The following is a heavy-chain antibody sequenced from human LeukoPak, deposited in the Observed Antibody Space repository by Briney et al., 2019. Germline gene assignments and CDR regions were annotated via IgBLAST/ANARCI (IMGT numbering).Heavy chain of an antibody. Sequence: SETLSLTCTVSGYSISSGYYWGWIRQPPGKGLEWIGSIYYSGSTYYNPSLKSRVTISVDTSKNQFSLKLSSVTAADTAVYYCARRRRELLHTGVDYWGQGTLVTVSS. D-gene: IGHD1-26*01. J-gene: IGHJ4*02. CDR2: IYYSGST. CDR3: ARRRRELLHTGVDY. CDR1: GYSISSGYY. V-gene: IGHV4-38-2*02.